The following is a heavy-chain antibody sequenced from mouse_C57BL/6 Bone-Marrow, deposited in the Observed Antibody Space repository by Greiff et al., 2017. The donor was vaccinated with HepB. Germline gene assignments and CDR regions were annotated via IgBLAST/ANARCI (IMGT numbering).Heavy chain of an antibody. J-gene: IGHJ3*01. CDR3: VRGRWYY. D-gene: IGHD1-1*02. Sequence: VQLQQSGPELVKPGASVRISCKTSGYTFPDYTIHWVKQSHGKTLEWIGRINPNIGGTNSNQKFEGKATLTLDMSSSTAYMELRSLTSEDSAVYYCVRGRWYYWGQGTLVTVSA. CDR1: GYTFPDYT. V-gene: IGHV1-18*01. CDR2: INPNIGGT.